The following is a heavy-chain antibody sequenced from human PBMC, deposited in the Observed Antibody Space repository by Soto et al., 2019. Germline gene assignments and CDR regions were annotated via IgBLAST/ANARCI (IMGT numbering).Heavy chain of an antibody. CDR3: ARGRFSGYYYLGL. J-gene: IGHJ6*03. CDR1: GFTFSSHA. CDR2: IGTAGDT. Sequence: EVQLVESGGGLVQSGGSLRLSCAASGFTFSSHAMHWVRQATGKGLEWVSTIGTAGDTYYPGSAKGRFTISRGNAKNYLYLQMNSLRAGDTAVYYCARGRFSGYYYLGLWGQGTTVHVFS. D-gene: IGHD3-10*01. V-gene: IGHV3-13*01.